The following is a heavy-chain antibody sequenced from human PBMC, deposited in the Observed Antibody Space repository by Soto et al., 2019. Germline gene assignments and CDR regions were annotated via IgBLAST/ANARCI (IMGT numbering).Heavy chain of an antibody. V-gene: IGHV1-2*04. CDR3: AREITVTMVRGVPDAFDI. CDR1: GYTFTGYY. CDR2: INPNSGGT. J-gene: IGHJ3*02. D-gene: IGHD3-10*01. Sequence: ASVKVSCKASGYTFTGYYMHWVRQAPGQGLEWMGWINPNSGGTNYAQKFQGWVTMTRDTSISTAYMELSRLRSDDTAVYYCAREITVTMVRGVPDAFDIWGQGTMVTVSS.